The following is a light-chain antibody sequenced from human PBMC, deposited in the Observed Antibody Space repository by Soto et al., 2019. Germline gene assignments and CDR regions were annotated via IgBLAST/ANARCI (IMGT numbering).Light chain of an antibody. Sequence: VLTQSPATLSLSPGERATLSCRASQDVGKFLVWYHQKPGLSPSLVIYEASKRATDIPDRFSGSGSGTAFTLTINRLEPEDVGFYYCQQRNSWPLTFGGGTKVELK. V-gene: IGKV3-11*01. CDR3: QQRNSWPLT. J-gene: IGKJ4*01. CDR2: EAS. CDR1: QDVGKF.